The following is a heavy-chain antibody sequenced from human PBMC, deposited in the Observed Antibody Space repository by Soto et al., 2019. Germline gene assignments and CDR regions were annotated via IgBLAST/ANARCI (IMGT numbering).Heavy chain of an antibody. J-gene: IGHJ3*02. CDR3: ARFVVVTEGAFDI. D-gene: IGHD2-21*02. CDR2: IDPSDSYT. Sequence: GESLKISCKGSGYSFTSYWISWVRQMPGKGLEWMGRIDPSDSYTNYSPSFQGHVTISADKSISTAYLQWSSLKASDTAMCYCARFVVVTEGAFDIWGQGTMVTVSS. V-gene: IGHV5-10-1*01. CDR1: GYSFTSYW.